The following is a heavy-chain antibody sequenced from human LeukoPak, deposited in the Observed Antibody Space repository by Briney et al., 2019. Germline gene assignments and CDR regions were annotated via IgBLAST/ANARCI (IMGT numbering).Heavy chain of an antibody. CDR1: GFTFSSHW. V-gene: IGHV3-74*01. CDR3: ARGDETKYYDSGGYYHYFDF. J-gene: IGHJ4*02. Sequence: PGGSLRLSCVASGFTFSSHWMHWVRQAPGKGLVWVSRIKSDGRSTSYADSVKGRFTISRDNAKNTLYLQMNSLRAEDTAVYYCARGDETKYYDSGGYYHYFDFWGQGTLVTVSS. D-gene: IGHD3-22*01. CDR2: IKSDGRST.